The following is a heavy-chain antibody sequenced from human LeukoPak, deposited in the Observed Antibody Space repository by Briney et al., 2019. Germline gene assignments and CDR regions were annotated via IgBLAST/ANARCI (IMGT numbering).Heavy chain of an antibody. CDR1: GFTFSSYW. J-gene: IGHJ6*03. V-gene: IGHV3-48*04. Sequence: PGGSLRLSCAASGFTFSSYWMSWVRQAPGKGLEWVSYISSSGSTIYYADSVKGRFTISRDNAKNSLYLQMNSLRAEDTAVYYCARDVRLRFLEWLWDYYYMDVWGKGTTVTVSS. D-gene: IGHD3-3*01. CDR2: ISSSGSTI. CDR3: ARDVRLRFLEWLWDYYYMDV.